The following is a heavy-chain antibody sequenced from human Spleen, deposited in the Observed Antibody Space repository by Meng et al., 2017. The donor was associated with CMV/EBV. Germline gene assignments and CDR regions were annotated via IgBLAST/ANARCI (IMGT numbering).Heavy chain of an antibody. CDR3: ARTKADYDILTGSN. V-gene: IGHV1-18*01. Sequence: SGYTFTSYGISWVRQAPGQGLEWMGWISAYNGNTNYAQKLQGRVTMTTDTSTSTAYMELRSLRSDDTAVYYCARTKADYDILTGSNWGQGTLVTVSS. J-gene: IGHJ4*02. CDR2: ISAYNGNT. CDR1: GYTFTSYG. D-gene: IGHD3-9*01.